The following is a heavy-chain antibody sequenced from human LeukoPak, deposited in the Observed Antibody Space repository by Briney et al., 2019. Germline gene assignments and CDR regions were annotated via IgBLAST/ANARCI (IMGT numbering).Heavy chain of an antibody. D-gene: IGHD3-10*01. CDR3: AKPLLGMDV. CDR1: GFIFSNYA. Sequence: GGSLRLSCAASGFIFSNYAMSWVRQAPGKGLEWVSAIGGRDGGTYYADSVKGRFTVSRDDPKNTLYLQMNSLRAEDTAVYYCAKPLLGMDVWGQGTTVTVSS. V-gene: IGHV3-23*01. J-gene: IGHJ6*02. CDR2: IGGRDGGT.